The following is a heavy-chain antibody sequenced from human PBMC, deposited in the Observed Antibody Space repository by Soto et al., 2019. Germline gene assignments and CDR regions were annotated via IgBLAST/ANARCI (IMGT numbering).Heavy chain of an antibody. CDR3: ARDIAADGTPWYFDY. CDR1: GGSVSSGSYY. V-gene: IGHV4-61*01. CDR2: IYYSGST. D-gene: IGHD6-13*01. J-gene: IGHJ4*02. Sequence: QVQLQESGPGLVKPSETLSLTCTVSGGSVSSGSYYWSWIRQPPGKGLEWIGYIYYSGSTNYNPSPKRRVTISVDTSKSQFALKPSSVTAADTAVYYCARDIAADGTPWYFDYWGQGTLVTVSS.